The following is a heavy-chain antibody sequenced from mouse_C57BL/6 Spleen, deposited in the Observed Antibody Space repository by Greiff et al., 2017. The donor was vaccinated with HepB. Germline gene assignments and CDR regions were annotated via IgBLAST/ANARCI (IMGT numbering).Heavy chain of an antibody. V-gene: IGHV1-18*01. CDR3: ARGYYGSRRGYYFDY. Sequence: VQLKQSGPELVKPGASVKIPCKASGYTFTDYNMDWVKQSHGKSLEWIGDINPNNGGTIYNQKFKGKATLTVDKSSSTAYMELRSLTSEDTAVYYCARGYYGSRRGYYFDYWGQGTTLTVSS. D-gene: IGHD1-1*01. J-gene: IGHJ2*01. CDR2: INPNNGGT. CDR1: GYTFTDYN.